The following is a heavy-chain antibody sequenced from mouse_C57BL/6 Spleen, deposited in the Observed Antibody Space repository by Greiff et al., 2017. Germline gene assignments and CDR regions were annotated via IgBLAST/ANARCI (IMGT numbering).Heavy chain of an antibody. D-gene: IGHD3-2*02. Sequence: EVKLMESGPGLVKPSQSLSLTCSVTGYSITSGYYWNWIRQFPGNKLEWMGYISYDGSNNYNPSLKNRISITRDTSKNQFFLKLNSVTTEDTATYYCARDGGSSGFKDYWGQGTTLTVSS. V-gene: IGHV3-6*01. CDR3: ARDGGSSGFKDY. J-gene: IGHJ2*01. CDR2: ISYDGSN. CDR1: GYSITSGYY.